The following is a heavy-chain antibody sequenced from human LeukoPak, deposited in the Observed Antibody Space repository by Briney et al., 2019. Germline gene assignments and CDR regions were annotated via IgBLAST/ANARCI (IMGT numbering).Heavy chain of an antibody. CDR2: INAGNGDT. CDR3: ARVLWSAHPREYYFDP. Sequence: ASVKVSCKASGYTFTNYAVNLLRLAPAQRLEWMGLINAGNGDTKFSQNYQARGTITSDASASTAYMELSSLTCEDTAVYFCARVLWSAHPREYYFDPGAQGPRVTVPS. CDR1: GYTFTNYA. D-gene: IGHD3-3*01. J-gene: IGHJ4*02. V-gene: IGHV1-3*01.